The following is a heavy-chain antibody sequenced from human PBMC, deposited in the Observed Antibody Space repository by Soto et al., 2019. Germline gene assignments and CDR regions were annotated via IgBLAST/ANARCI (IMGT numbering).Heavy chain of an antibody. CDR1: GASFTSNNW. CDR2: IYRTGST. V-gene: IGHV4-4*02. J-gene: IGHJ4*02. CDR3: ASRDPGTSVDY. Sequence: ESLCPTGSVSGASFTSNNWWTWVRQPPGQGLEWIGEIYRTGSTNYNPSLKSRVTISLDKSENQFSLKVTSLTAEDTAVYYCASRDPGTSVDYWGQGTLVTVYS. D-gene: IGHD1-7*01.